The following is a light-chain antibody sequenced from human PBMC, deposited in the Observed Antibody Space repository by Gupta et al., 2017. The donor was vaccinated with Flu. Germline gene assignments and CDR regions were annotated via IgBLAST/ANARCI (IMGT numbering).Light chain of an antibody. V-gene: IGKV2-30*01. CDR3: MQGAKSPYT. CDR2: LVS. J-gene: IGKJ1*01. CDR1: KSLVYSDGSTC. Sequence: SPGHPANVARRSSKSLVYSDGSTCLHWYQQKPGQSPRLLIYLVSNRDTGVPERLSGGDSGTDFTLTISRMEAEDVGVYYCMQGAKSPYTFGQGTKVEIK.